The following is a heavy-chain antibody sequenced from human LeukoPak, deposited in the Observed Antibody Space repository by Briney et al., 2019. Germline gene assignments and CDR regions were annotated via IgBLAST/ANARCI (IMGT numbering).Heavy chain of an antibody. J-gene: IGHJ4*02. D-gene: IGHD4-11*01. CDR3: ARGGPTPFYFDY. V-gene: IGHV3-21*01. CDR2: ISSSSSYI. Sequence: PGGSLRLSCAAPGFTFSSYSMNWVRQAPGKGLEWVSSISSSSSYIYYADSVKGRFTISRDNAKNSLYLQMNSLRGEDTAVYYCARGGPTPFYFDYWGQGTLVTVSS. CDR1: GFTFSSYS.